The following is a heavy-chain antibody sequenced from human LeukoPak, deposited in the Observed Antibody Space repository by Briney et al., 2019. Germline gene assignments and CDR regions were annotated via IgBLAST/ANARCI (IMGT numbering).Heavy chain of an antibody. CDR3: ASVLYRGGDCSSGRYYFDY. CDR2: INPSGDST. Sequence: ASVKVSCKASGYTFTSYYIHWVRQAPGQGLEWMAMINPSGDSTTYAQTIQGRVTMTRDTSTNTVYMDLSSLRSEDTAVYYCASVLYRGGDCSSGRYYFDYWGQGTLVTVSS. CDR1: GYTFTSYY. J-gene: IGHJ4*02. V-gene: IGHV1-46*01. D-gene: IGHD2-21*02.